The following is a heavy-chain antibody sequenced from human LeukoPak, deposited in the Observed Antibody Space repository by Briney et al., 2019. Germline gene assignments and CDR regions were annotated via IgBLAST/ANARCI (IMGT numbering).Heavy chain of an antibody. CDR1: GYTFTSYA. CDR2: INTTTGNP. V-gene: IGHV7-4-1*02. D-gene: IGHD3-3*01. J-gene: IGHJ4*02. CDR3: ARGNEIWSGYYMDFDY. Sequence: GASVKVSCKASGYTFTSYAMNWVRQAPGQGLEWMGWINTTTGNPTYAQGFTGRFVFSFDASVSTAYLQISSLKAEDTAVYYCARGNEIWSGYYMDFDYWGQGTLVTVSS.